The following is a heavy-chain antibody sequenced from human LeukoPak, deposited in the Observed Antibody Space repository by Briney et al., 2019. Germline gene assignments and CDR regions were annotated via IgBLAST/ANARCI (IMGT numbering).Heavy chain of an antibody. J-gene: IGHJ3*01. Sequence: GASVKVSCKASGGTFSSYAISWVRQAPGQGLEWMGGIIPIFGTANYAQKFQSRVTITTDESTSTAYMELSSLRSEDTAVYYCARDSAVAGTELAFDVWGQGTMVTVSS. CDR1: GGTFSSYA. CDR3: ARDSAVAGTELAFDV. D-gene: IGHD6-19*01. CDR2: IIPIFGTA. V-gene: IGHV1-69*05.